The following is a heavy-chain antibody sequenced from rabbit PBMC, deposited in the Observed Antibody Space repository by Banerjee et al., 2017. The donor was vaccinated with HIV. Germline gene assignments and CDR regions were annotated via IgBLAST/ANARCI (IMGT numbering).Heavy chain of an antibody. CDR2: IYTGTSGST. CDR3: ARDLAGVTGWNFNL. CDR1: AFSFRNKYV. D-gene: IGHD4-1*01. V-gene: IGHV1S40*01. Sequence: QSLEESGGGLVKPEGSLTLTCTASAFSFRNKYVLCWVRQAPEKGLELIACIYTGTSGSTWYANWAKGRFTISKTSSTTVTLQMTSLTAADTATYFCARDLAGVTGWNFNLWGQGTLVTVS. J-gene: IGHJ4*01.